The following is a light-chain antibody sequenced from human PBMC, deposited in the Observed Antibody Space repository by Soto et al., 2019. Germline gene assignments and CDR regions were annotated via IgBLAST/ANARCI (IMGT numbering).Light chain of an antibody. CDR2: AAS. CDR1: QSISGY. J-gene: IGKJ1*01. CDR3: QQSYSTPRT. V-gene: IGKV1-39*01. Sequence: DIQMTQSPSSLSASVGARVTITCRASQSISGYLNWYQQKPGKAPKVLIYAASSLQSGVPSRFRGGGSGTAFTLTISSLQPEDFATYYCQQSYSTPRTFGQGTKVVIK.